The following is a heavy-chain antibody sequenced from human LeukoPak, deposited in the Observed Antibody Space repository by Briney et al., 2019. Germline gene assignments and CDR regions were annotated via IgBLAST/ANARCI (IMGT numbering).Heavy chain of an antibody. D-gene: IGHD3-10*01. V-gene: IGHV4-39*01. Sequence: PSETLSLTCTVSGGSISSHYYWIWIRQPPGKGLEWIGSIYYSGSTYYNPSLKSRVTISVDTSKNQFSLKQSSLTAAETAVYYCARQYGSGSAYTPVVDLWGQGTLVTVSS. CDR3: ARQYGSGSAYTPVVDL. J-gene: IGHJ4*02. CDR1: GGSISSHYY. CDR2: IYYSGST.